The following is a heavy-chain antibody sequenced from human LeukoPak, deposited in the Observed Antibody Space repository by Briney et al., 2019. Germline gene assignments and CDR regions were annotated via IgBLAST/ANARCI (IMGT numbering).Heavy chain of an antibody. CDR2: IYYSGST. J-gene: IGHJ2*01. V-gene: IGHV4-30-4*01. Sequence: PSQTLSLTCTVSGGSISSGDYYWSWIRQPPGKGLEWIGYIYYSGSTYYNPSLKSRVTISVDTSKNQFPLKLSSATAADTAVYYCARSLGYCSSTSCYPSGDNWYFDLWGRGTLVTVSS. CDR1: GGSISSGDYY. D-gene: IGHD2-2*01. CDR3: ARSLGYCSSTSCYPSGDNWYFDL.